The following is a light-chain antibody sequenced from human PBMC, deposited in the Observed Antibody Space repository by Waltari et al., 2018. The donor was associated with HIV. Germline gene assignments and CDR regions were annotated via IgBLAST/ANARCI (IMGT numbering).Light chain of an antibody. J-gene: IGLJ3*02. V-gene: IGLV3-21*02. CDR1: NIGTKN. CDR3: QVWDYNSDRWV. CDR2: DDS. Sequence: SYVLTQPPSVSVAPGQTARITCGGNNIGTKNMHWYQQRPGQAPVLVVSDDSDRPSDNHERFSGSNSANTATLSISRVEAGDEADYYCQVWDYNSDRWVFGGGTKLTVL.